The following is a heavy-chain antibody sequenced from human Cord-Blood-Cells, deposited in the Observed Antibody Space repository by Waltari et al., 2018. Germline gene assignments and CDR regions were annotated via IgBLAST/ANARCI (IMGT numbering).Heavy chain of an antibody. Sequence: QLQLQESGPGLVKPSETLSLTCTVSGGSISSSSYYWGWIRQPPGKGLEWIGSIYYSGSTYYNPSLKSRVTISVDTSKNQFSQKLSSVTAADTAVYYCARHVGSGGVKRTYNWFDPWGQGTLVTVSS. V-gene: IGHV4-39*07. CDR2: IYYSGST. CDR3: ARHVGSGGVKRTYNWFDP. CDR1: GGSISSSSYY. D-gene: IGHD3-16*01. J-gene: IGHJ5*02.